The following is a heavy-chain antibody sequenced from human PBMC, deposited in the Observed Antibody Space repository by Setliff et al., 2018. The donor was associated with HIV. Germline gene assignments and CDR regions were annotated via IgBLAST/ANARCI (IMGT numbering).Heavy chain of an antibody. CDR2: IYHSGST. D-gene: IGHD3-22*01. J-gene: IGHJ5*02. CDR1: GYSINNDYY. Sequence: SETLSLTCNVSGYSINNDYYWGWIRQPPGKGLEWIGTIYHSGSTYYNPSLKSRVTLSVDTSKNQFSLKLNSVIAADAAVYYCASRVYYYDSSGYLREEGFDPWGQGTLVTVSS. CDR3: ASRVYYYDSSGYLREEGFDP. V-gene: IGHV4-38-2*02.